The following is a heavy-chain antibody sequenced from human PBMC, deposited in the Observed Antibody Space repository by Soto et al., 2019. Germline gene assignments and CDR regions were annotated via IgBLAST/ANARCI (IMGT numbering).Heavy chain of an antibody. CDR2: IYYSGST. Sequence: SETLSLTCAVYGGSFSGYYWSWIRQPPGKGLEWIGYIYYSGSTYYNPSLKSRVTISVDTSKNQFSLKLSSVTAADTAVYYCARSVDPWGQGTLVTVSS. CDR3: ARSVDP. V-gene: IGHV4-34*09. CDR1: GGSFSGYY. J-gene: IGHJ5*02.